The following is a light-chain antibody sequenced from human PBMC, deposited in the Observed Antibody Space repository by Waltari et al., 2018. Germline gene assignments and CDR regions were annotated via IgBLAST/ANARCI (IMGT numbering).Light chain of an antibody. CDR2: PAS. CDR1: QSVGKY. Sequence: EVVLTQSPGTLSLSPGQRATLSCRASQSVGKYLAWHQQKPCQAPRLLIYPASTRAPGIPDRFSGSGSGTDFSLTISRLEPEDFAVYYCQKYDSLPATFGQVTKVEIK. J-gene: IGKJ1*01. CDR3: QKYDSLPAT. V-gene: IGKV3-20*01.